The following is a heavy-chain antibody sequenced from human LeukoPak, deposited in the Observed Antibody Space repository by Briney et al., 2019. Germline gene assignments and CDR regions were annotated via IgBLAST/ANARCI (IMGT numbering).Heavy chain of an antibody. CDR1: GGSFSNGAFY. D-gene: IGHD5/OR15-5a*01. V-gene: IGHV4-31*03. CDR2: IYYTGVT. J-gene: IGHJ4*02. CDR3: AREALYDERIAY. Sequence: SETLSLACSVSGGSFSNGAFYWAWLRQRPGRGREWRAYIYYTGVTYDNPSLESRPPISVDTSQTQFSLRLSAVTAADPATYSCAREALYDERIAYWGQGPPVTVSS.